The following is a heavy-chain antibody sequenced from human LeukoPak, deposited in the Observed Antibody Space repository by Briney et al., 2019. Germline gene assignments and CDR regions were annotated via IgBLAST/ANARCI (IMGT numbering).Heavy chain of an antibody. CDR1: GFTFSSYW. Sequence: GRSLRLSCAASGFTFSSYWMSWVRQAPGKGLEWVANIKQDGSEKYYVDSVKGRFTISRDNAKNSLYLQMNSLRAEDTAVYYCARRYSYGFGYYFDYWGQGTLVTVSS. J-gene: IGHJ4*02. CDR2: IKQDGSEK. D-gene: IGHD5-18*01. CDR3: ARRYSYGFGYYFDY. V-gene: IGHV3-7*05.